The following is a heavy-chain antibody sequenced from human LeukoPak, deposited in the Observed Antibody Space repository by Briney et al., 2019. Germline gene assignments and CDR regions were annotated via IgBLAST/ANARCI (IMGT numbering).Heavy chain of an antibody. CDR1: GFTFDDYA. D-gene: IGHD2-21*02. CDR2: ISGDGGST. CDR3: AKVFWAGAYCGGDCFAAFDI. J-gene: IGHJ3*02. Sequence: PGGSLRLSCAASGFTFDDYAMHWVRQAPGKGLEWVSLISGDGGSTYYADSVKGRFTISRDNSKNSLYLQMNSLRTKDTALYYCAKVFWAGAYCGGDCFAAFDIWGQGTMVTVSS. V-gene: IGHV3-43*02.